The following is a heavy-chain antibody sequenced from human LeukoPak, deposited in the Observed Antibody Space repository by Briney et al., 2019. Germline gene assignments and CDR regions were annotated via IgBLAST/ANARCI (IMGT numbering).Heavy chain of an antibody. J-gene: IGHJ5*02. CDR3: ARGVACSSTSCYTGGWFDP. Sequence: GGSLRLSCAASGFTFSSYSMNWVRQAPGKGLEWVSSISSSSSYIYYADSVKGRITISRDNAKNSLYLQMNSLRAEDTAVYYCARGVACSSTSCYTGGWFDPWGQGTLVTVSS. CDR1: GFTFSSYS. CDR2: ISSSSSYI. V-gene: IGHV3-21*03. D-gene: IGHD2-2*02.